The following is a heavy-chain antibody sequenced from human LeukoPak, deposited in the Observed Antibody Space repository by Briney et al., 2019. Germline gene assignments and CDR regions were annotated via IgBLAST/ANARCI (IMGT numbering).Heavy chain of an antibody. CDR3: ARGIGVAGIYNDY. Sequence: SETLSLTCTVSGYSISSGSYYWSWIRQPAGKGLEWIGRIYTSGSTNYNPSLKSRVTISVDTSKNQFSLKLSSVTAADTAVYYCARGIGVAGIYNDYWGQGTLVTVSS. CDR1: GYSISSGSYY. J-gene: IGHJ4*02. CDR2: IYTSGST. V-gene: IGHV4-61*02. D-gene: IGHD6-19*01.